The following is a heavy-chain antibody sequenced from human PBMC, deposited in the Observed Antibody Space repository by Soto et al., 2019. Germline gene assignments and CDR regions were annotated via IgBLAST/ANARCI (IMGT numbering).Heavy chain of an antibody. CDR3: ARDASYDFWSGFNWFDP. J-gene: IGHJ5*02. Sequence: ASVKVSCKASGYTFTSYAMHWVRQAPGQRFEWIGWINAGNGNTKYSQKFQGRVTITRDTSASTAYMELSSLRSEDTAVYYCARDASYDFWSGFNWFDPWGQGTLVTVSS. CDR2: INAGNGNT. D-gene: IGHD3-3*01. CDR1: GYTFTSYA. V-gene: IGHV1-3*01.